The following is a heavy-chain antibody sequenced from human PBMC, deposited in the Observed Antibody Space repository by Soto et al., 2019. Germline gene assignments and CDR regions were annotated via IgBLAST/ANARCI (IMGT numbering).Heavy chain of an antibody. J-gene: IGHJ5*02. CDR1: GDSVSSNSAA. CDR2: TYYRSKWYN. V-gene: IGHV6-1*01. Sequence: PSQTLSLTCVISGDSVSSNSAAWNWIRQSPSRGLEWLGRTYYRSKWYNDYAVSVKSRITINPDTSKNQFSLQLNSVTPEDTAVYYCARGKTYYYDSSGYYYVEWFDPWGQGTLVTVSS. CDR3: ARGKTYYYDSSGYYYVEWFDP. D-gene: IGHD3-22*01.